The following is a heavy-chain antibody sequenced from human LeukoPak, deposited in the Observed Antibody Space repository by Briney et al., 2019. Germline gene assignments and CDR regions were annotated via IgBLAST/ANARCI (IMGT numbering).Heavy chain of an antibody. CDR3: ARDLPYNWNSHDAFDI. D-gene: IGHD1-7*01. CDR2: INHSGST. J-gene: IGHJ3*02. Sequence: SETLSLTCAVYGGSFSGYYWSWIRLPPGKGLEWIGEINHSGSTNYNPSLKSRVTISVDTSKNQFSLKLSSVTAADTAVYYCARDLPYNWNSHDAFDIWGQGTMVTVSS. V-gene: IGHV4-34*01. CDR1: GGSFSGYY.